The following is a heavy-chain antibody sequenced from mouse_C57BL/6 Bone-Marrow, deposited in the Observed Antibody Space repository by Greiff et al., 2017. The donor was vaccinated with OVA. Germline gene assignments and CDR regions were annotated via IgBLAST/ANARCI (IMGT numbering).Heavy chain of an antibody. V-gene: IGHV1-19*01. CDR3: ERSYYGSSYIMDY. CDR2: INPYNGGT. Sequence: EVQLLQSGPVLVKPGASVKLSCKASGYTFTDYYMNWVKQSHGKSLEWFGVINPYNGGTSYNQKFKGQATLTVDKSSSTAYMELNSLTSEDSAVYACERSYYGSSYIMDYWGQGTSVTVSS. D-gene: IGHD1-1*01. J-gene: IGHJ4*01. CDR1: GYTFTDYY.